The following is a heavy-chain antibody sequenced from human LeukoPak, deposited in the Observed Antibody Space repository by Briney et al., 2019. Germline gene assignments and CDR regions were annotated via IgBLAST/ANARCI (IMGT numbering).Heavy chain of an antibody. CDR2: IYSGGTT. J-gene: IGHJ6*03. CDR3: ARDGYGYNYMDV. V-gene: IGHV3-53*01. CDR1: GFTVSSNF. D-gene: IGHD1-1*01. Sequence: PGRSLRLSCAASGFTVSSNFMSWVRQAPGKGLEWVSVIYSGGTTYYADSVRGRFTISRDNSKNTLYLQMNSLRAEDTAVYYCARDGYGYNYMDVWGKGTTVTVSS.